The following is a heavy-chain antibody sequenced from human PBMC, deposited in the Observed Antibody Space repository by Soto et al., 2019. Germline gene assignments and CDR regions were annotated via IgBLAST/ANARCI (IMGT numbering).Heavy chain of an antibody. CDR1: GFTFSSYG. CDR3: ARPYHDSSGYYYPHFDY. CDR2: IWYDGSNK. D-gene: IGHD3-22*01. V-gene: IGHV3-33*01. Sequence: GGSLRLSCAASGFTFSSYGMYWVRQAPGKGLEWVAVIWYDGSNKYYADSVKGRFTISRDNSKNTLYLQMNSLRAEDTAVYYCARPYHDSSGYYYPHFDYWGQGTLVTVSS. J-gene: IGHJ4*02.